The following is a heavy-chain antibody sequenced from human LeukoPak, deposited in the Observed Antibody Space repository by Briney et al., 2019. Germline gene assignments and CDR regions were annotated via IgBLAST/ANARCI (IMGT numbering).Heavy chain of an antibody. V-gene: IGHV4-4*07. CDR3: ARGEMYGDYYFDY. D-gene: IGHD4-17*01. Sequence: SETLSLTCTVSGVSISSYYWSWLRQPAGKGLEWIGRIYTSGSTNYNPSLKSRVTMSVDTSKNQFSLKLSSVTAADTAVYYCARGEMYGDYYFDYWGQGTLVTVSS. CDR2: IYTSGST. CDR1: GVSISSYY. J-gene: IGHJ4*02.